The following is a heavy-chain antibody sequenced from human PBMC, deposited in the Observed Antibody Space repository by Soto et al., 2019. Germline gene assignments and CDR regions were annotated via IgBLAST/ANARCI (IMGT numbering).Heavy chain of an antibody. J-gene: IGHJ4*02. CDR3: ARHNYGSGSTYFDY. D-gene: IGHD3-10*01. CDR2: IYYSGST. CDR1: GGSISSYY. V-gene: IGHV4-59*08. Sequence: LETLSLTCTVSGGSISSYYWSWIRQPPGKGLEWIGYIYYSGSTNYNPSLKSRVTISVDTSKNQFSLKLNSMTAADTAVYYCARHNYGSGSTYFDYWGQGTLVTVSS.